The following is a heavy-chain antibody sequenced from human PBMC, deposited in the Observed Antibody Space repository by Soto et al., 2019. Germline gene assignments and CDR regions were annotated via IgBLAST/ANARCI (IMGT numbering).Heavy chain of an antibody. CDR2: IYYSGST. CDR1: GGSISSGGYY. J-gene: IGHJ4*02. D-gene: IGHD6-19*01. CDR3: ARLGEKQWLALDY. V-gene: IGHV4-31*03. Sequence: QVQLQESGPGLVKPSQTLSLTCTVSGGSISSGGYYWSWIRQHPGKGLEWIVYIYYSGSTYYNPSLKSRVTISVDTSKNQFSLKLSSVTAADTAVYYCARLGEKQWLALDYWGQGTLVTVSS.